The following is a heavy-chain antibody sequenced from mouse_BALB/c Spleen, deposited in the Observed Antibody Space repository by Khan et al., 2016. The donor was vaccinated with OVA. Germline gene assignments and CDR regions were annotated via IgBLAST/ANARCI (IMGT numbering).Heavy chain of an antibody. J-gene: IGHJ1*01. D-gene: IGHD3-1*01. Sequence: QVQLKESGAELIRPGTSVKISCKASGYTFTNYWLGWVKQRPGHGLEWIGDIYPGGTYTNYNEKFRGKATLTADTSSSTAYMQLSSPTSEDSAVYFCARWATWYFDVWGAGTTVTVSS. CDR3: ARWATWYFDV. CDR1: GYTFTNYW. V-gene: IGHV1-63*02. CDR2: IYPGGTYT.